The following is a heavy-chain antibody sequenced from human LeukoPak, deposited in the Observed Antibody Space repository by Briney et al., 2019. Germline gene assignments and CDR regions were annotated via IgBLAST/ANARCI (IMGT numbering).Heavy chain of an antibody. CDR2: IYYSGST. V-gene: IGHV4-39*07. J-gene: IGHJ6*02. CDR3: ASPGVSSGYNRRVGYYGMDV. D-gene: IGHD3-22*01. Sequence: SETLSLTCTVSGGSISSSSYYWGWIRQPPGKGLEWIGSIYYSGSTYYNPSLKSRVTISVDTSKNQFSLKLSSVTAADTAVYYCASPGVSSGYNRRVGYYGMDVWGQGTTVTASS. CDR1: GGSISSSSYY.